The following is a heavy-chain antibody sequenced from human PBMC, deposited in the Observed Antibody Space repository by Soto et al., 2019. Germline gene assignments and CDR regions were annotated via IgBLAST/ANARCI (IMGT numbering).Heavy chain of an antibody. J-gene: IGHJ6*02. CDR1: GYTFTSYA. CDR3: AGGDGYTYHYYGMDV. Sequence: ASVKVSCKASGYTFTSYAMHWVRQAPGQRLEWMGWINAGNGNTKYSRKFQGRVTITRDTSASTAYMELSSLRSEDTAVYYCAGGDGYTYHYYGMDVWGQGTTVTSP. D-gene: IGHD5-12*01. V-gene: IGHV1-3*01. CDR2: INAGNGNT.